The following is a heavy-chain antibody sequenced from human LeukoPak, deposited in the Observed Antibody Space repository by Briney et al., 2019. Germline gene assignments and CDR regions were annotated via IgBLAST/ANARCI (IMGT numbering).Heavy chain of an antibody. D-gene: IGHD6-13*01. CDR3: ARVAPNLAYSIDI. J-gene: IGHJ3*02. Sequence: GGSLRLSCAASGFTFSDCYMSWIRQASGKGLEWVSYISSSGSTIYYADSVKGRFTISRDNAKNSLYLQMNSLRAEDTAVYYCARVAPNLAYSIDIWGQGTMVTVSS. V-gene: IGHV3-11*04. CDR1: GFTFSDCY. CDR2: ISSSGSTI.